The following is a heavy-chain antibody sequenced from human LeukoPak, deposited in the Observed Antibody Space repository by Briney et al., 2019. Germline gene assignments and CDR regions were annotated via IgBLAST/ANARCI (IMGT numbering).Heavy chain of an antibody. CDR1: GGSISSSSYY. D-gene: IGHD1-26*01. Sequence: SETLSLTCTVSGGSISSSSYYWGWIRQPPGKGLEWIGSIYYSGSTYYNPSLKSRVTISVDTSKNQFSLKLSSVTAADTAVYYCARRERRWELLLTFDYWCQGTLVTVSS. CDR3: ARRERRWELLLTFDY. J-gene: IGHJ4*02. V-gene: IGHV4-39*01. CDR2: IYYSGST.